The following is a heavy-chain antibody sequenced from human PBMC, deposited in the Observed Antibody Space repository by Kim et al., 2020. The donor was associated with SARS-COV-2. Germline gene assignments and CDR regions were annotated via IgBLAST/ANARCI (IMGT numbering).Heavy chain of an antibody. CDR3: VRDGSGWDGYFQH. CDR2: INPSGGST. CDR1: GYTFISYY. J-gene: IGHJ1*01. Sequence: ASVKVSCKASGYTFISYYMHWVRQAPGQGLEWMGIINPSGGSTSYAQKFQGRVTMTRDTSTSTVYMELISLRYEDTAVYYCVRDGSGWDGYFQHWGQGTL. D-gene: IGHD6-19*01. V-gene: IGHV1-46*01.